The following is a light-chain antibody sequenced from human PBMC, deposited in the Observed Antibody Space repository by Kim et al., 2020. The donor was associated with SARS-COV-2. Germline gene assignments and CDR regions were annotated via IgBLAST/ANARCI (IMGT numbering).Light chain of an antibody. Sequence: SSELTQDPAVSVALGQTVRITCQGDSLRIYYASWYQQKPGQAPVLVIYGKNRRPSGIPDRFSGSSSGNTASLTITGAQAEDEADYYCNSRDSSGNRVFGGGTQLTVL. V-gene: IGLV3-19*01. CDR2: GKN. CDR1: SLRIYY. J-gene: IGLJ3*02. CDR3: NSRDSSGNRV.